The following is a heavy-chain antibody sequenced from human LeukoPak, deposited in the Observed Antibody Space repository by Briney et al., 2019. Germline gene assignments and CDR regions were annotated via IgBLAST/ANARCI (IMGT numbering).Heavy chain of an antibody. J-gene: IGHJ6*02. Sequence: QSGGSLRLSCAASGFTFSSYWMHWVRHAPGKGVVWVSRINSDGSSTIYADSVKGRFTISRDNAKNTLYLQMNSLRAEDTAVYYCANSGVMEYYGMDVWGQGTTVTVSS. V-gene: IGHV3-74*01. CDR3: ANSGVMEYYGMDV. D-gene: IGHD3-16*01. CDR2: INSDGSST. CDR1: GFTFSSYW.